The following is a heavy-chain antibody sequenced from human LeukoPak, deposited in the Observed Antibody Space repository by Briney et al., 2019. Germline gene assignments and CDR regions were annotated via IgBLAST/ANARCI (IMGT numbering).Heavy chain of an antibody. V-gene: IGHV1-69*05. CDR3: ASPHIQYCSSTSGSGGGPFDY. J-gene: IGHJ4*02. Sequence: APVKVSCKAPGGTLSSYAITWVRQAPGHGLEWRGGIIPFFGTANTAQKFQGRDTIITDESTSTASTEMSSLRSEDTAVYCCASPHIQYCSSTSGSGGGPFDYWGQGTLVTVSS. CDR2: IIPFFGTA. D-gene: IGHD2-2*01. CDR1: GGTLSSYA.